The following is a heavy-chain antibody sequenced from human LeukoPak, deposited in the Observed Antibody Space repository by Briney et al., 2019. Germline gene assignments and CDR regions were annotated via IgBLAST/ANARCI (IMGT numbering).Heavy chain of an antibody. CDR2: ISSRGSTI. CDR1: GFIFRSYE. J-gene: IGHJ6*02. CDR3: ARADCSGGTCYQTSYYYYGMDV. V-gene: IGHV3-48*03. Sequence: PGGSLRLSCAASGFIFRSYEMNWVRQAPGKGLEWVSYISSRGSTINYADSVKGRFTISRDNAKNSLYLQMNSLRAEDTAVYYCARADCSGGTCYQTSYYYYGMDVWGQGTTVTVSS. D-gene: IGHD2-15*01.